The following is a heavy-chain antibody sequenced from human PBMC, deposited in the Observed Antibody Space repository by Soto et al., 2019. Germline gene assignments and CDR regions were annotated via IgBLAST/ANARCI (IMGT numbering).Heavy chain of an antibody. CDR3: ARHWGRAAAFDY. CDR1: GGSISSYY. CDR2: IYYSGST. V-gene: IGHV4-59*08. J-gene: IGHJ4*02. D-gene: IGHD6-13*01. Sequence: PSETLSLTCTVSGGSISSYYWSWIRQPPGKGLEWIGYIYYSGSTNYNPSLKSRVTISVDTSKNQFSLKLSSVTAADMAVYYCARHWGRAAAFDYWGQGTLVTVSS.